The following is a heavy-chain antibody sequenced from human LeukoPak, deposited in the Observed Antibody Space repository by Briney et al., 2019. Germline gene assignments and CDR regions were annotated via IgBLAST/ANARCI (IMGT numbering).Heavy chain of an antibody. CDR2: ISSSSSYI. D-gene: IGHD6-19*01. Sequence: PGGSLRLSCAASGFTFSSYSMNWVRQAPGKGLEWVSSISSSSSYIYYADSVRGRFTISRDNAKNSLYLQMNSLRAEDTAVYYCAREEQWLVQSDFDYWGQGTLVTVSS. CDR3: AREEQWLVQSDFDY. CDR1: GFTFSSYS. J-gene: IGHJ4*02. V-gene: IGHV3-21*01.